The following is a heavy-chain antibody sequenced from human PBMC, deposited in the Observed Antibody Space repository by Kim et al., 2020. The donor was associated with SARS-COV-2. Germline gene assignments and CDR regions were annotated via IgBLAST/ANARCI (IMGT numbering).Heavy chain of an antibody. CDR2: ISYDGSNK. D-gene: IGHD3-22*01. CDR1: GFTFSSYA. CDR3: AREGEAGWRIYYYDSSGYPDY. J-gene: IGHJ4*02. Sequence: GGSLRLSCAASGFTFSSYAMHWVRQAPGKGLEWVAVISYDGSNKYYADSVKGRFTISRDNSKNTLYLQMNSLRAEDTAVYYCAREGEAGWRIYYYDSSGYPDYWGQGTLVTVSS. V-gene: IGHV3-30-3*01.